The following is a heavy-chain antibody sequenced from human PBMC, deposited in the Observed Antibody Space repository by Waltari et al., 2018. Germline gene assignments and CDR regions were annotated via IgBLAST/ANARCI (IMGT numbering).Heavy chain of an antibody. CDR2: INPNSGGT. CDR1: GYTFTGYY. CDR3: ARDAWGYNWNPGFDP. J-gene: IGHJ5*02. V-gene: IGHV1-2*02. Sequence: QVQLVQSGAEVKKPGASVKVSCKASGYTFTGYYMHWVRQAPGQGLEWMGWINPNSGGTNYAQKFQGRVTMTRDTSISTAYMELSRLRSDDTAVYYCARDAWGYNWNPGFDPWGQGTLVTVSS. D-gene: IGHD1-20*01.